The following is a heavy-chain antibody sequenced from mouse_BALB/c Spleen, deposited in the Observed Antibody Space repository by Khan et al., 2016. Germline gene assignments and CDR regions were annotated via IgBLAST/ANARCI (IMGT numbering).Heavy chain of an antibody. V-gene: IGHV9-3-1*01. CDR2: INTNTGET. CDR3: ATGITTVIVTRRHY. J-gene: IGHJ2*01. Sequence: QIQLVQSGPELKKPGETVKISCKASGYTFTNFGINWVRQAPGKGLEWMDWINTNTGETTYADDFKGRFAFSLETSASTAYLQINNLKNEDTAAYFCATGITTVIVTRRHYWGQGPTLTVSS. D-gene: IGHD1-1*01. CDR1: GYTFTNFG.